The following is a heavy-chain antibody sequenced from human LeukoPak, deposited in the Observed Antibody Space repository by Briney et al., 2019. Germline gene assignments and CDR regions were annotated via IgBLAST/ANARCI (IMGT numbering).Heavy chain of an antibody. CDR3: AKPLVVVPAALFDY. Sequence: GGSLRLSCAASGFTFSSYAMSWVRQAPGKGLEWVSAISGSGGSTYYADSVKGRFTISRDNSKNTLYLQMNCLRAEDTAVYYCAKPLVVVPAALFDYWGQGTLVTVSS. CDR1: GFTFSSYA. J-gene: IGHJ4*02. D-gene: IGHD2-2*01. CDR2: ISGSGGST. V-gene: IGHV3-23*01.